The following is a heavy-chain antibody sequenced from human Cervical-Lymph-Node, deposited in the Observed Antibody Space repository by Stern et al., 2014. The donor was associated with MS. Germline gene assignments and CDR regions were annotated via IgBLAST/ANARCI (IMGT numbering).Heavy chain of an antibody. CDR2: ISSSDSTV. CDR1: GFTFRDYY. CDR3: ARDPLRLRFFDY. J-gene: IGHJ4*02. V-gene: IGHV3-11*01. Sequence: VQLLESGGAVVKPGGSLRLSCAASGFTFRDYYMSWIRQAPGKGLEWVAYISSSDSTVSYADSVKGRFTISRDNTHNSLYLQMNSLSAEDTAVYYCARDPLRLRFFDYWGQGTLVTVSS. D-gene: IGHD3-3*01.